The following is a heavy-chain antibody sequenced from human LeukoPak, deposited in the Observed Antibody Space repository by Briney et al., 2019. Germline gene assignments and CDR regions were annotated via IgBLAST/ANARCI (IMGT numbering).Heavy chain of an antibody. V-gene: IGHV3-48*01. CDR2: ISATGSAI. Sequence: GGSLRLSCVASGFPFSSYSMNWVRQAPGQGLEWIAYISATGSAIFYSDSVKGRFAISRDNAKNSLYLQMNGLRAEDTAVYYCARDKLMGDSYFVYWGQGSLVTVSS. D-gene: IGHD2-21*02. CDR1: GFPFSSYS. J-gene: IGHJ4*02. CDR3: ARDKLMGDSYFVY.